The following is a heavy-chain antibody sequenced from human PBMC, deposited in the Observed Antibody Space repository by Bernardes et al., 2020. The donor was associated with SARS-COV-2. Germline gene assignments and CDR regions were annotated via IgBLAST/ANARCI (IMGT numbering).Heavy chain of an antibody. J-gene: IGHJ6*02. CDR1: GGSISSSSYY. V-gene: IGHV4-39*01. CDR2: IYYSGST. D-gene: IGHD3-3*01. CDR3: ASTNYDFWSGPNFRGFYYYGMDV. Sequence: SETLSLTRTVSGGSISSSSYYWGWIHQPPGKGLEWIGSIYYSGSTYYNPSLKSRVTISVDTSKNQFSLKLSSVTAADTAVYYCASTNYDFWSGPNFRGFYYYGMDVWGQGTTVTVSS.